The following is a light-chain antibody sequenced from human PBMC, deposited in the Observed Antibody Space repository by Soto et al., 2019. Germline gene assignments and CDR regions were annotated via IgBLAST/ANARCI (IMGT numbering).Light chain of an antibody. CDR1: SSDVGGYNF. CDR3: SSYTSISTYV. CDR2: DVT. J-gene: IGLJ1*01. V-gene: IGLV2-14*01. Sequence: QSVLTQPASVSGSPGQSITISCTGTSSDVGGYNFVSWYQQHPDKAPKLMIYDVTNRPSGVSNRFSGSKSGNTASLTISGLHAEDEADYYCSSYTSISTYVFETGTKVTVL.